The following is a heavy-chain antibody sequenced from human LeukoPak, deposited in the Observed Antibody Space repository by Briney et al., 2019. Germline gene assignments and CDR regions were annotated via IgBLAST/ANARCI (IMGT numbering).Heavy chain of an antibody. V-gene: IGHV4-38-2*02. CDR3: AREGGYSGSYCLDY. Sequence: PSETLSLTCTVSGYSISSGYYWGWIRPPPGKGLEWSGSIYHSGSTYYNPSLKSRVTISVYTSKNQFSLKLSSVTAADTAVYYCAREGGYSGSYCLDYWGQGTLVTVSS. CDR1: GYSISSGYY. J-gene: IGHJ4*02. D-gene: IGHD1-26*01. CDR2: IYHSGST.